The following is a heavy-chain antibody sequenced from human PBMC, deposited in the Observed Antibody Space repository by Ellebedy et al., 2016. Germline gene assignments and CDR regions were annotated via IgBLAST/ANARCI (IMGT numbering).Heavy chain of an antibody. D-gene: IGHD3-10*01. Sequence: ASVKVSCXASGYTFTSYYMYWVRQAPGQGLEWMGIINPSGGSTSYAQKFQGRVTMTRDTSTSTVYMELSSLRSEDTAVYYCARDSMVRGVIDYYYGMDVWGQGTTVTVSS. CDR3: ARDSMVRGVIDYYYGMDV. CDR2: INPSGGST. CDR1: GYTFTSYY. J-gene: IGHJ6*02. V-gene: IGHV1-46*01.